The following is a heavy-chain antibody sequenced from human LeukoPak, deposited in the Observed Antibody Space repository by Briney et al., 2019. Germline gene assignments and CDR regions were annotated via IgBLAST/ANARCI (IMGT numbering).Heavy chain of an antibody. CDR2: ISYDGSNK. CDR3: ASARAAHNWFDP. Sequence: GGSLRLSCAASGFTFSSYAMSWVRQAPGKGLEWVAVISYDGSNKYYADSVKGRFTISRGNSKNTLYLQMNSLRAEDTAVYYCASARAAHNWFDPWGQGTLVTVSS. CDR1: GFTFSSYA. J-gene: IGHJ5*02. V-gene: IGHV3-30*04. D-gene: IGHD2-15*01.